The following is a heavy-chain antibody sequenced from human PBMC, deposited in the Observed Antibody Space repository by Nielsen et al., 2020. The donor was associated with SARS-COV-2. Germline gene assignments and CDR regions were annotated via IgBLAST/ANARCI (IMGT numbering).Heavy chain of an antibody. CDR3: AVIAVAGTGDFDS. V-gene: IGHV3-53*01. CDR2: IYSGGGGRT. J-gene: IGHJ4*02. D-gene: IGHD6-19*01. CDR1: GLTVSSKY. Sequence: GESLKISCAASGLTVSSKYMSWVRQAPGKGLEWVSVIYSGGGGRTYYSASVRGRFTIFKDISKNTLFLQMNNLRVEDTAMYYCAVIAVAGTGDFDSWGQGTLVTVSS.